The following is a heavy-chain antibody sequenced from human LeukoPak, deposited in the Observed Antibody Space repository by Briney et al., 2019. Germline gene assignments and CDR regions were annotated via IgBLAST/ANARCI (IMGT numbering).Heavy chain of an antibody. CDR1: GGSISSSSYY. Sequence: PSETLSLTCTVSGGSISSSSYYWSWIRQPPGKGLEWIGEINHSGSTNYNPSLKSRVTISVDTSKNQFSLKLSSVTAADTAVYYCARGRRWLQGYWGQGTLVTVSS. J-gene: IGHJ4*02. CDR2: INHSGST. D-gene: IGHD5-18*01. V-gene: IGHV4-39*07. CDR3: ARGRRWLQGY.